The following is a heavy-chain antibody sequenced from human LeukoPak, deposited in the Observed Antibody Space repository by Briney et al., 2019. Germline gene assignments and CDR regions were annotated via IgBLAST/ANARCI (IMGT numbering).Heavy chain of an antibody. J-gene: IGHJ4*02. D-gene: IGHD6-6*01. CDR2: LRYDGSNE. V-gene: IGHV3-30*02. Sequence: GGSPRLSCAASGFTFSSYGMHWVRQAPGKGLEWVAFLRYDGSNEYYADSVKGRFTISRDNSKNTLYLQMNSLRAEDTAVYYCAKDPYSSSGYYFDYWGQGTLVTVSS. CDR3: AKDPYSSSGYYFDY. CDR1: GFTFSSYG.